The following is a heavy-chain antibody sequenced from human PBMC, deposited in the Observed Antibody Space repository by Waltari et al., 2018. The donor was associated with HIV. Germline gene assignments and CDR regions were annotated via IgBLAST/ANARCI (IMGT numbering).Heavy chain of an antibody. CDR2: VIPIFGSP. J-gene: IGHJ6*02. D-gene: IGHD3-3*01. Sequence: QVQIVQSGAEVKTPGSSVKVSCEASGGRFSNYAVSWVREVPGQGLEWLGGVIPIFGSPDYSQKFHGRLTIVADESINTAYMELSSLTSEDTAVYYCATGDGRNFGVVREYYHYGMDVWGQGTTVTVSS. V-gene: IGHV1-69*01. CDR1: GGRFSNYA. CDR3: ATGDGRNFGVVREYYHYGMDV.